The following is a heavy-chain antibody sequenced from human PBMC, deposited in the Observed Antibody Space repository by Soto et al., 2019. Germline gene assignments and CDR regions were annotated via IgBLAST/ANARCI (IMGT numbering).Heavy chain of an antibody. CDR1: GGSISSSSYY. CDR2: IYYSGST. CDR3: ARRAAIVVVPAAIEVWYFDY. V-gene: IGHV4-39*01. D-gene: IGHD2-2*01. Sequence: QLQLQESGPGLVKPSETLSLTCTVSGGSISSSSYYWGWIRQPPGKGLEWTGCIYYSGSTYYNPSLKSRVTISVDTSKDQFSLRLPFLTAADTAVSYCARRAAIVVVPAAIEVWYFDYWCQGTLVTVSS. J-gene: IGHJ4*02.